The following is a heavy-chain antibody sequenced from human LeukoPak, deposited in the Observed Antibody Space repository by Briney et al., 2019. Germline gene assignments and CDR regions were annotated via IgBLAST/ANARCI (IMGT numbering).Heavy chain of an antibody. V-gene: IGHV3-33*01. CDR2: IWYDGSNK. D-gene: IGHD1-26*01. Sequence: GGSLRLSCAASGFTFSSYGMHWVRQAPGKGLDWVAVIWYDGSNKYYADSVKGRFTISRDNSKNTLYLQMNSLRAEDTAVYYCARESLEGVGSPNDAFDIWGQGTMVTVSS. CDR1: GFTFSSYG. CDR3: ARESLEGVGSPNDAFDI. J-gene: IGHJ3*02.